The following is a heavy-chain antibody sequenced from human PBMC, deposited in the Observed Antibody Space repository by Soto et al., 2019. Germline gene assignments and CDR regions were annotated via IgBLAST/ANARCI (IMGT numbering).Heavy chain of an antibody. J-gene: IGHJ4*02. CDR2: TYYRGSA. CDR3: ARRSYDNSGYYYVDY. Sequence: QLHLQESGPGLVKPSETLSLTCTVSGDSITSSNKYWGWARQPPGKGLEWIGSTYYRGSAYYSPSLKSRVPISIASSENQLSLKLSSVTAADTAVYYCARRSYDNSGYYYVDYWGQGTLVTVSS. CDR1: GDSITSSNKY. D-gene: IGHD3-22*01. V-gene: IGHV4-39*01.